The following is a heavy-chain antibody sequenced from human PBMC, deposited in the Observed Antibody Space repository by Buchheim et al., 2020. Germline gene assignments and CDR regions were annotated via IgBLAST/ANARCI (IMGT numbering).Heavy chain of an antibody. J-gene: IGHJ4*02. D-gene: IGHD3-3*01. CDR3: AKPPGDYLEWSTRQHSGYYFDY. CDR1: GFTFSSYA. V-gene: IGHV3-23*01. CDR2: ISGSGGST. Sequence: EVQLLESGGGLVQPGGSLRLSCAASGFTFSSYAMSWVRQAPGKGLEWVSAISGSGGSTYYADSVKGRFTISRDNSKNTLYLQMNSLRAEDTAVYYCAKPPGDYLEWSTRQHSGYYFDYWGQGTL.